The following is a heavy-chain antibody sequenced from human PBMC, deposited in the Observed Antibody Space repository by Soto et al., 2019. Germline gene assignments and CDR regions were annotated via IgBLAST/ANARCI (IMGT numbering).Heavy chain of an antibody. CDR2: ISAYNGNT. D-gene: IGHD3-22*01. Sequence: GASVKVSCKASGYTFTSYGISWVRQAPGQGLEWMGWISAYNGNTNYAQKLQGRVTMTTDTSTSTAYMELRSLRSDDTAVYYCARPTYYYDSSGYYCRHFDYWGQGTLVTVSS. CDR3: ARPTYYYDSSGYYCRHFDY. CDR1: GYTFTSYG. J-gene: IGHJ4*02. V-gene: IGHV1-18*01.